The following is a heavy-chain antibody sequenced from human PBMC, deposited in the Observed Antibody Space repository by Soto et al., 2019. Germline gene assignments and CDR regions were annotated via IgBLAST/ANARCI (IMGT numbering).Heavy chain of an antibody. CDR2: ISYDGNNK. V-gene: IGHV3-30-3*01. CDR1: GFPFSAEA. J-gene: IGHJ4*02. CDR3: AREYSSGWCLDY. Sequence: QVQLVESGGGVVQPGNSLRLSCAGSGFPFSAEAMHWVRQAPGKGLEWVAAISYDGNNKNHADYVKGRFTVSRDNSKNTLYLQIYRLRPEDTAVYYCAREYSSGWCLDYWGQGRLFTFSS. D-gene: IGHD6-13*01.